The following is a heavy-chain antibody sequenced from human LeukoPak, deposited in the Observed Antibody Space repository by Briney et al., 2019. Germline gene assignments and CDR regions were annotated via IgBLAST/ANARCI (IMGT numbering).Heavy chain of an antibody. CDR3: ANRRGSSWYFGDY. CDR2: ISGSGGST. CDR1: RFTFSSYA. V-gene: IGHV3-23*01. D-gene: IGHD6-13*01. J-gene: IGHJ4*02. Sequence: PGGSLTLSCPASRFTFSSYAMSWVRPPPGKGLEWVSSISGSGGSTYYADSVKGRFTISRDNSKNTLYLQMNSLRAEDTAVYYCANRRGSSWYFGDYWGQGTLVTVSS.